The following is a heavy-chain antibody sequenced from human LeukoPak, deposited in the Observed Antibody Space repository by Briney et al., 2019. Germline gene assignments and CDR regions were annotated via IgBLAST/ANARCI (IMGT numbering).Heavy chain of an antibody. D-gene: IGHD2-2*01. CDR3: ARGGVVVVPAAIYY. J-gene: IGHJ4*02. CDR2: IKQDGSEK. V-gene: IGHV3-7*03. Sequence: GGSLRLSCAASGFTFSSYWMSWVRQAPGKGLEWVANIKQDGSEKYYVDSVKGRFTISRDNAKNSLYLQMNSLRAEDTAVYYCARGGVVVVPAAIYYWGQGTLVTVSS. CDR1: GFTFSSYW.